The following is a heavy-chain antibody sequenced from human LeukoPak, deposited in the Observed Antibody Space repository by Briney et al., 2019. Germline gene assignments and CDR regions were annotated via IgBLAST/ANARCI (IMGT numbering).Heavy chain of an antibody. CDR3: ARDHSYYDFWSGYYGGFDY. J-gene: IGHJ4*02. Sequence: GGSLRLSCAASGFTFSSYAMHWVRQAPGKGLEWVAVISYDGSNKYYADSVKGRFTISRDNSKNTLYLQMNSLRAEDTAVYYCARDHSYYDFWSGYYGGFDYWGQGTLVTVSS. CDR1: GFTFSSYA. V-gene: IGHV3-30*04. CDR2: ISYDGSNK. D-gene: IGHD3-3*01.